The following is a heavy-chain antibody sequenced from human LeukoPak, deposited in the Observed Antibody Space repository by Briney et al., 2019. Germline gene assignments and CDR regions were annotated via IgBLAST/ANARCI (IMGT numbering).Heavy chain of an antibody. J-gene: IGHJ4*02. CDR1: GYSISSGYY. Sequence: SETLSLTCAVSGYSISSGYYWGWIRPPPGKGLEGIGNIYHSGSTYYNPSLKSRVIISVDTSKNQFSLKLSSVTAADTAVYYCARYPYDNSGFYQIGFDYWGQGTLVTVSS. CDR3: ARYPYDNSGFYQIGFDY. D-gene: IGHD3-22*01. V-gene: IGHV4-38-2*01. CDR2: IYHSGST.